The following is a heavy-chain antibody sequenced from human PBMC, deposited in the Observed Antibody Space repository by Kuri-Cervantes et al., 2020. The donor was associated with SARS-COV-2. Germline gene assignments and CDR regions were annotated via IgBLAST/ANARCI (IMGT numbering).Heavy chain of an antibody. J-gene: IGHJ6*02. CDR3: AREDNSGWYYGMDV. CDR1: GFTFSSYW. D-gene: IGHD5-12*01. Sequence: GESLKISCAASGFTFSSYWMSWVRQAPGKGLEWVANIKQDGSEKYYVDSVKGRFTISRDNAKNSLYLQMNSLRAEDTAVYYCAREDNSGWYYGMDVWGQGTTVTVSS. CDR2: IKQDGSEK. V-gene: IGHV3-7*01.